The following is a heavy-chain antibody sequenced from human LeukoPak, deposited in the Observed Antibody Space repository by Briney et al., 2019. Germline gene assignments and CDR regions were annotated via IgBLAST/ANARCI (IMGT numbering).Heavy chain of an antibody. V-gene: IGHV4-30-4*01. CDR3: ARVVGAARSIRNNWFDP. J-gene: IGHJ5*02. CDR1: GGSISSGDYY. Sequence: SETLSLTCTVSGGSISSGDYYWSWIRQPPGKGLEWIGYIYYSGSTYYNPSLKSRVTISVDTSKNQFSLKLSSVTAADTAVCYCARVVGAARSIRNNWFDPWGQGTLVTVSS. CDR2: IYYSGST. D-gene: IGHD1-14*01.